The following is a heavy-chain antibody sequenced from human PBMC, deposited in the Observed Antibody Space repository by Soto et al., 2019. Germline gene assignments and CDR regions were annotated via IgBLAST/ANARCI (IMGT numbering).Heavy chain of an antibody. V-gene: IGHV3-7*01. J-gene: IGHJ3*02. CDR3: TRDLSPWSGGAWLDAFDM. D-gene: IGHD3-3*01. Sequence: DVQVEESGGGWVQPGGSLRLSCAASGFSFSNYWMSWVRQAPGKGLEWVANIKQDGSKRNYVDSVEGRFTISRDNAKNSVNLQMNSLRVEDTAMYYCTRDLSPWSGGAWLDAFDMWGQGTMVTVSS. CDR1: GFSFSNYW. CDR2: IKQDGSKR.